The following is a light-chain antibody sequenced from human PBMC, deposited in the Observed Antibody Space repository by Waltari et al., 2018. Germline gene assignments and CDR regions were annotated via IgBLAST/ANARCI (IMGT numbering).Light chain of an antibody. CDR2: KIS. V-gene: IGKV2-30*01. CDR3: MQGTHWPYT. CDR1: QSLVFTDVEIY. J-gene: IGKJ2*01. Sequence: DAVLTQSTLSLPVTLGQPASISCRSSQSLVFTDVEIYLNWFHQRPGQSPRRLIYKISYRDSGVPDRFSGSGSGTDFTLRISRVETEDVGVYYCMQGTHWPYTFGQWTKLEIK.